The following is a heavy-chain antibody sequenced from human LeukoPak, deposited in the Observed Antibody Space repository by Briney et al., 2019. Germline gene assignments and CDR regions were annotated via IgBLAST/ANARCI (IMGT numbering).Heavy chain of an antibody. V-gene: IGHV4-61*02. Sequence: SQTLSLTCTVSGGSISSGSYYWSWIRQPAGKGLEWIGRIYTSGSTNYNPSLKSRVTISVDTSKNQFSLKLSSVTAADTAVYYCARGRLRYFDWLPSTDFDYWGQGTLVTVSS. CDR3: ARGRLRYFDWLPSTDFDY. CDR1: GGSISSGSYY. D-gene: IGHD3-9*01. J-gene: IGHJ4*02. CDR2: IYTSGST.